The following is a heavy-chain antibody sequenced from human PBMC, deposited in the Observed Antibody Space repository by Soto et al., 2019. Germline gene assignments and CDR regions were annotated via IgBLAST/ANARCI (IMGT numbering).Heavy chain of an antibody. Sequence: QVQLVQSGAEVKKPGSSVKVSCKASGGTFNNFAINWVRLAPGQGREWMGGIIPIFDSPNYAQKFKDRVTITADKSTTTAYMELSSLRSDDMAIYYCARGTYCRGIGCYGGYYSYYDMDVWGEGTTVSVSS. CDR1: GGTFNNFA. CDR2: IIPIFDSP. J-gene: IGHJ6*04. CDR3: ARGTYCRGIGCYGGYYSYYDMDV. V-gene: IGHV1-69*06. D-gene: IGHD2-15*01.